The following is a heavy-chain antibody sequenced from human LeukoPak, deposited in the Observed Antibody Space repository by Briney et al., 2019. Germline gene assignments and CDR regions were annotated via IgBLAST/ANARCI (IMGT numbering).Heavy chain of an antibody. CDR3: ARPLGSLKESWWFDP. CDR1: GYTFSDYY. CDR2: INPKSGVT. J-gene: IGHJ5*02. V-gene: IGHV1-2*02. Sequence: GASVKVSCTASGYTFSDYYIHWLRQAPGQGLEWMGWINPKSGVTNFAQYFQGRVTMTRDTSSTTVYMELTRLRSDDTAVYYCARPLGSLKESWWFDPWGQGTLVTVSS.